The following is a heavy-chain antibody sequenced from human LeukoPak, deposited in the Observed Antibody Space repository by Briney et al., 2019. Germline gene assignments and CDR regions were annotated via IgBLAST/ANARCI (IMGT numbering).Heavy chain of an antibody. J-gene: IGHJ4*02. D-gene: IGHD1-26*01. CDR3: ARGGTSGSLIY. CDR1: GFTFSNYW. V-gene: IGHV3-74*01. Sequence: PGGSLRLSCAASGFTFSNYWMHWVRQDPLKGLVWVSRINSDVGSTGYADSVKGRFTISRDNTKNTLYLQMNSLRAEDTALYYCARGGTSGSLIYWGQGTLVTVSS. CDR2: INSDVGST.